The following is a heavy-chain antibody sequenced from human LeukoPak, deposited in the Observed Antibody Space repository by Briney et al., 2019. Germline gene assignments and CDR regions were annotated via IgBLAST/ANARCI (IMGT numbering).Heavy chain of an antibody. D-gene: IGHD2-15*01. CDR1: RFTFSTYA. V-gene: IGHV3-7*03. J-gene: IGHJ4*02. CDR3: ARDSTYSSGSRFYDRFDY. CDR2: INRDGSQR. Sequence: GGSLRLSCAASRFTFSTYAMHWVRQAPGKGLEWVANINRDGSQRNHVDSVKGRFTISRDNAKNSLYLQMDSLTAEDTAVYYCARDSTYSSGSRFYDRFDYWGQGTLVTVSS.